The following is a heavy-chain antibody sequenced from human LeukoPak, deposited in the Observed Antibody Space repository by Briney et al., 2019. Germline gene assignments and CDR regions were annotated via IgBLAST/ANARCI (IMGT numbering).Heavy chain of an antibody. CDR3: ASPRFGGDILTGYEF. D-gene: IGHD3-9*01. CDR1: GGNTYY. V-gene: IGHV4-39*07. Sequence: SGTLSLTCTVSGGNTYYWVWIRQPPGKGLEWIGSVYHSGSTFYNPSLKSRLTVSVDTSNNQFSLKLSSVTAADTAVYYCASPRFGGDILTGYEFWGQGTLVTVSS. CDR2: VYHSGST. J-gene: IGHJ4*02.